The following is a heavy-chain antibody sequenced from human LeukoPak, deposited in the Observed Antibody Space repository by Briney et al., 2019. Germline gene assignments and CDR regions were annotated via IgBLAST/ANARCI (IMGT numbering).Heavy chain of an antibody. CDR1: GYTFTGYY. Sequence: ASVKVSCKASGYTFTGYYMHWVRQAPGQGLEWMGWINPNSGGTKYAQKFQGRVTLTRDTSITTAYMELSGLRSDDTAVYYCARDPPNDDSGYDYWGQGTLVTVSS. V-gene: IGHV1-2*02. J-gene: IGHJ4*02. CDR3: ARDPPNDDSGYDY. D-gene: IGHD5-12*01. CDR2: INPNSGGT.